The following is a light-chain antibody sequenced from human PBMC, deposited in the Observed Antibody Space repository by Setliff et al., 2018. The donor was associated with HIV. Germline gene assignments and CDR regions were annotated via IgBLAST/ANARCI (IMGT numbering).Light chain of an antibody. J-gene: IGLJ1*01. V-gene: IGLV2-14*01. CDR1: SSYIGGYNY. CDR2: EVS. CDR3: SSYRGTLEEV. Sequence: QSVLAQPASVSGSPGQSITISCTGTSSYIGGYNYVSWYQVLPGKAPKVLIYEVSNRPSGISNRFSGSKSGNTASLTISGLQAEDEADYYCSSYRGTLEEVFGTGTKVTVL.